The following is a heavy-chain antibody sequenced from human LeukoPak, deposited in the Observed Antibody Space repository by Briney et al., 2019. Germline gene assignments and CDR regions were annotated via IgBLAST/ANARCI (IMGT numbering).Heavy chain of an antibody. CDR1: GFTFSSYG. Sequence: GGSLRLSCAASGFTFSSYGMHWVRQAPGKGLEWVAFIRYDGSNKYYADSVKGRFTISRDNSKNSLYLQMNSLRAEDTAVYYCARLPRRYCSSTSCYSLYYYYYYMDVWGKGTTVTVSS. D-gene: IGHD2-2*01. V-gene: IGHV3-30*02. CDR2: IRYDGSNK. J-gene: IGHJ6*03. CDR3: ARLPRRYCSSTSCYSLYYYYYYMDV.